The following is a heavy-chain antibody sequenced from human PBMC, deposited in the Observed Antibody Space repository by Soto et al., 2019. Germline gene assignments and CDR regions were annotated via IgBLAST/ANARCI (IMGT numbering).Heavy chain of an antibody. V-gene: IGHV4-34*01. CDR2: INHSGST. J-gene: IGHJ6*02. Sequence: SETLSLTCAVYGGSFSGYYWSWIRQPPGKGLEWIGEINHSGSTNYNPSLKSRVTISVDTSKNQFSLKLSSVTAADTAVYYCASGDYYYYYGIDVWGQGTPVTVSS. CDR3: ASGDYYYYYGIDV. CDR1: GGSFSGYY.